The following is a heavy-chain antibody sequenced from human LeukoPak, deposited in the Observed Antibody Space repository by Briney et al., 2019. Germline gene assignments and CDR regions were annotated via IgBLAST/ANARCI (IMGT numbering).Heavy chain of an antibody. J-gene: IGHJ6*02. CDR3: ARELERRAPYYYYNMDV. Sequence: GGSLRLSCAASGFTFSSYEMNWVRQAPGKGLEWVSYISSSGNTIDYADSVKGRFTISRDNAKNSLYLHINSLRAEDTAVYYCARELERRAPYYYYNMDVWGQGTTVTVSS. D-gene: IGHD1-1*01. V-gene: IGHV3-48*03. CDR1: GFTFSSYE. CDR2: ISSSGNTI.